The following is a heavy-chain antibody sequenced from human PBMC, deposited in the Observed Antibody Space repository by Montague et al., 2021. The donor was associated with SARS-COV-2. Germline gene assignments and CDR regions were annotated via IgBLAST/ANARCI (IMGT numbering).Heavy chain of an antibody. CDR1: GDSTSTSTW. Sequence: SETLSLTCRVSGDSTSTSTWWTWVRHTPGKGLEWIGEIFHSRTINYNTSLKSRVSILVDNSNNHFSLMLRSLIAADTAVYYCATLSRRTAAGTRDYFGLDVWGQGTTVGVSS. V-gene: IGHV4-4*02. CDR2: IFHSRTI. J-gene: IGHJ6*02. CDR3: ATLSRRTAAGTRDYFGLDV. D-gene: IGHD6-13*01.